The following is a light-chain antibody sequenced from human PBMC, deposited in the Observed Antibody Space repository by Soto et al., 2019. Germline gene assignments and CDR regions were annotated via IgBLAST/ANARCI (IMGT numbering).Light chain of an antibody. Sequence: DIVLTQSPDSLAVSLGERATINCKSSQSILYSSNNKNQLAWYQQKPGQPPKLLMYWASTRQSGVPDRFSGSESGTDFTLTISSLQAEDVAVYYCQQYNSPPYTFGQGTKLEI. V-gene: IGKV4-1*01. CDR2: WAS. CDR3: QQYNSPPYT. J-gene: IGKJ2*01. CDR1: QSILYSSNNKNQ.